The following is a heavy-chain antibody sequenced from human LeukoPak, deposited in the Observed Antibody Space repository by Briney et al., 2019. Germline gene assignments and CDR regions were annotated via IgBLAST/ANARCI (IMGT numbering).Heavy chain of an antibody. D-gene: IGHD3-10*01. CDR2: ISSSGSTI. J-gene: IGHJ6*02. Sequence: PGGSLRLSCAASGFTFSDYYMSWIRQAPGKGLEWVSYISSSGSTIYYADSVKGRFTISRDNAKNSLYLQMNSLRAEDTAVYYCARDRNPHYYGSGSYPTYYYYYYGMDVWGQGTTVTVSS. CDR1: GFTFSDYY. CDR3: ARDRNPHYYGSGSYPTYYYYYYGMDV. V-gene: IGHV3-11*01.